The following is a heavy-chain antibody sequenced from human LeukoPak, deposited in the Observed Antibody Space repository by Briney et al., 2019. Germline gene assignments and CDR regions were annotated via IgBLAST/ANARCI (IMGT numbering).Heavy chain of an antibody. CDR1: GFTFSSYA. CDR2: ISSNGGST. CDR3: ARGLILTGYYDY. D-gene: IGHD3-9*01. J-gene: IGHJ4*02. V-gene: IGHV3-64*01. Sequence: GGSLRLSCAASGFTFSSYAMHWVRQAPGKGLEYVSAISSNGGSTYYANSVKGRFTISRDNSKNTLYLQMGSLRAEDMAVYYCARGLILTGYYDYWGQGTLVTVSS.